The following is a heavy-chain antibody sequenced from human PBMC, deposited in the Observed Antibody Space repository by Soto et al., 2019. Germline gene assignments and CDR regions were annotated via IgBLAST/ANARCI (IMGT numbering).Heavy chain of an antibody. CDR3: ARAMGIAVAGTYYYYGMDV. J-gene: IGHJ6*02. CDR2: IIPIFGTA. D-gene: IGHD6-19*01. V-gene: IGHV1-69*01. Sequence: QVQLVQSGAEVKKPGSSVKVSCKASGGTFSSYAISWVRQAPGQGLEWMGGIIPIFGTANYAQKFQGRVTITADESTRTAYMELSSLRSEDTAVYYCARAMGIAVAGTYYYYGMDVWGQGTTVTVSS. CDR1: GGTFSSYA.